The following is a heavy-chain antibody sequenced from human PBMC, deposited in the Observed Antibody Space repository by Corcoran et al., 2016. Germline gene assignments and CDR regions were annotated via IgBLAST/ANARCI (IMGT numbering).Heavy chain of an antibody. D-gene: IGHD3-22*01. Sequence: QVQLVQSGAEVKKPGASVKVSCKASGYTFTSYAMHWVRQAPGQRLEWMGWINSGNGNTKYSQKFQGRVTITRDTSASTAYMELSSLRSEDTAVYYCARTATYYYDSSGYYYGPSDAFDIWGQGTMVTVSS. J-gene: IGHJ3*02. V-gene: IGHV1-3*01. CDR1: GYTFTSYA. CDR2: INSGNGNT. CDR3: ARTATYYYDSSGYYYGPSDAFDI.